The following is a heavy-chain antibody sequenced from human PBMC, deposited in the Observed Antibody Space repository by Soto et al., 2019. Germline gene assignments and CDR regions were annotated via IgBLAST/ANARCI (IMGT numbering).Heavy chain of an antibody. D-gene: IGHD6-13*01. CDR3: ARDRSVGVGYSSSWYDYYYYGMDV. CDR2: ISSSSSYI. V-gene: IGHV3-21*01. J-gene: IGHJ6*02. CDR1: GFTFSSYS. Sequence: EVQLVESGGGLVKPGGSLRLSCAASGFTFSSYSMNWVRQAPGKGLEWVSSISSSSSYIYYADSVKGRFTISRDNAKTSLYLQMNSLRAEDTAVYYCARDRSVGVGYSSSWYDYYYYGMDVWGQGTTVTVSS.